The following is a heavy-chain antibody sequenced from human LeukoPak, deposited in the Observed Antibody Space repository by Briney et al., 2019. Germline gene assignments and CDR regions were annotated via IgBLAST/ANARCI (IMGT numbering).Heavy chain of an antibody. V-gene: IGHV3-23*01. J-gene: IGHJ4*02. CDR1: GFTFSSYG. CDR3: ASRGWPTAFDY. CDR2: ISGSGGST. Sequence: GGSLRLSCAASGFTFSSYGMSWVRQAPGKGLEWVSSISGSGGSTYYADSVKGRFTISRDNSKNTLYLQMNSLRAEDTAVYYCASRGWPTAFDYWGQGALVTVSS. D-gene: IGHD5-24*01.